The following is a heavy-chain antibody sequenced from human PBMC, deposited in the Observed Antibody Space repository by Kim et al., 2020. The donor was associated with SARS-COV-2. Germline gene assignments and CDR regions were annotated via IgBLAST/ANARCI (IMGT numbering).Heavy chain of an antibody. CDR3: ARAAYSSSSRYYYYSMDV. CDR1: GFTFSSYG. Sequence: GGSLRLSCAASGFTFSSYGMHWVRQAPGKGLEWVAVIWYDGSNKYYADSVKGRFTISIDNSKNTLYLKMDSLRAEDTPVYYCARAAYSSSSRYYYYSMDVWGQGTTVTVSS. D-gene: IGHD6-6*01. CDR2: IWYDGSNK. V-gene: IGHV3-33*01. J-gene: IGHJ6*02.